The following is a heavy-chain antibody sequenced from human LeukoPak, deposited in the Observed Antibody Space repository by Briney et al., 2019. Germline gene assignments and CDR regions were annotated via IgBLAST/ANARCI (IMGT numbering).Heavy chain of an antibody. V-gene: IGHV4-59*01. J-gene: IGHJ6*02. CDR1: GGSISSYY. CDR2: IYYSGST. CDR3: ARDGANYYGSGSYSLGMDV. Sequence: SETLSLTCTVSGGSISSYYWSWIRQPPGKGLEWIGYIYYSGSTNYNPSLKSRVTISVDTSKNQFSLKLSSVTAADTAVYYCARDGANYYGSGSYSLGMDVWGQGTTVTVSS. D-gene: IGHD3-10*01.